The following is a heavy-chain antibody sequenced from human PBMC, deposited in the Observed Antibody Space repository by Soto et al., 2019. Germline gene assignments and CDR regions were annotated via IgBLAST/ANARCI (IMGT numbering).Heavy chain of an antibody. CDR1: GDSISSAGYY. Sequence: QVQLQESGPGRVKHSQTLCLTCTVSGDSISSAGYYWSWIRRHPGKGLEWIGHIFYSGSTYYNSSLKSRVTISVDTSKNQLSLKLSAVTAADTAVYYCARGWYFDLWGRGTRVIVSS. J-gene: IGHJ2*01. CDR3: ARGWYFDL. CDR2: IFYSGST. V-gene: IGHV4-31*03.